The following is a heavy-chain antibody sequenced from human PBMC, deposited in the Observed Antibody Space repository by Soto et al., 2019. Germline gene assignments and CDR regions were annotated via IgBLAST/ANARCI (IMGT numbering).Heavy chain of an antibody. CDR3: AIADYGDDDY. CDR1: GYTFPTST. D-gene: IGHD4-17*01. Sequence: QLQLVQSGAEAKKPGASVKVSCKASGYTFPTSTISWVRQAPGQGLEWRGWIKAYSGNTNYAQKLQGRVTMTTDTPTNTAYLELRSLTTDDTAIYYCAIADYGDDDYWGQGTLVTVSS. J-gene: IGHJ4*02. CDR2: IKAYSGNT. V-gene: IGHV1-18*01.